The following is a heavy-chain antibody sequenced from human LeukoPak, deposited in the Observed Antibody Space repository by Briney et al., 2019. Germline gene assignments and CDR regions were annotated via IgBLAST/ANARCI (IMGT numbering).Heavy chain of an antibody. CDR3: ARGEAAAGTGT. D-gene: IGHD6-13*01. Sequence: GGSLRLSCAASGFTFSGYWRHWVRQAPGKGLVWLSRINGDGYSISYADSVKGRFTSSRDNAKKMLYLQMNSLRADDTAMYYCARGEAAAGTGTWGQGGRLSVSS. J-gene: IGHJ4*02. CDR1: GFTFSGYW. CDR2: INGDGYSI. V-gene: IGHV3-74*01.